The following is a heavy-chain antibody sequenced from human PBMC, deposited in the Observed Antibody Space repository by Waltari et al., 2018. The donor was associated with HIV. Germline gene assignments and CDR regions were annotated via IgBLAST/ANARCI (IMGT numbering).Heavy chain of an antibody. CDR2: IKSNTDGGTT. Sequence: EVLLVESGGGLGKPGGSLRLSFAASGFTFSDAWMSWVRQAPGKGLEGVGRIKSNTDGGTTDYAAPVKGRFTISRDDSKTTLYLEMNSLKTEDTAVYYCTTVGGGTRDYWGQGTLITVSS. J-gene: IGHJ4*02. CDR1: GFTFSDAW. CDR3: TTVGGGTRDY. D-gene: IGHD3-16*01. V-gene: IGHV3-15*01.